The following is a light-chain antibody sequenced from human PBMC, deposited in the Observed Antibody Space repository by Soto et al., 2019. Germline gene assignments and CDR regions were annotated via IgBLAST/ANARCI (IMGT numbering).Light chain of an antibody. V-gene: IGKV3-15*01. J-gene: IGKJ1*01. CDR1: QSVSSN. CDR2: GES. Sequence: EIVMTQSPATLSVSPGERATLSCRASQSVSSNLAWYQQKPGQAPRLLIYGESTRATGIPARFSGSGSGTEFTLTISTLQCDDSVVYYCHQYNNGPPWTFGQGTKGKIK. CDR3: HQYNNGPPWT.